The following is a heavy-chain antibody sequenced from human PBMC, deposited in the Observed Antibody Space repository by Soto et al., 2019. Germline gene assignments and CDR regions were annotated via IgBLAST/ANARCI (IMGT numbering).Heavy chain of an antibody. D-gene: IGHD3-22*01. CDR2: IWYDGSNE. V-gene: IGHV3-33*01. Sequence: PGGSLRLSCAASGFTFSSYAMHWVRQAPGKGLEWVAVIWYDGSNEYYADSVKGRLTISRDNSKNTLYLQMNSLRAEDTAVYYCAREGTFYDSSGYYYGWFDPWGQGSLVTVSS. CDR3: AREGTFYDSSGYYYGWFDP. CDR1: GFTFSSYA. J-gene: IGHJ5*02.